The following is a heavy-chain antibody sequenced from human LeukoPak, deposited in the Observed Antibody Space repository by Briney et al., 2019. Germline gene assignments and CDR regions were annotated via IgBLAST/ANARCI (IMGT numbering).Heavy chain of an antibody. V-gene: IGHV4-31*03. Sequence: SETLSLTCTVSGGSISSGGYYWTWIRQHPGKGLEWIGYIYYSGTTYYNPSLESRVTISVDTSKNQFSLKLSSVTAADTAVYYCVRNSNDYSYFDYWGQGTLVTVS. CDR3: VRNSNDYSYFDY. CDR1: GGSISSGGYY. D-gene: IGHD3-22*01. J-gene: IGHJ4*02. CDR2: IYYSGTT.